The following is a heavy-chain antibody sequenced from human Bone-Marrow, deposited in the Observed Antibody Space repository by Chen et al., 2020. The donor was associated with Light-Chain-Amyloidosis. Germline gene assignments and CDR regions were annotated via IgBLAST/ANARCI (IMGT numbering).Heavy chain of an antibody. D-gene: IGHD1-26*01. Sequence: QVLLQQSGPGLVKPSETLSLICAVSGNSISRGYFWGWIRQPPGKGLEWIGVLDFYHGGSPYYTPSLKSRVTITADTAKKQFSLNLTTVTAADTATYYCARGAVGGTTGVWGQGTLVTVSS. CDR3: ARGAVGGTTGV. CDR1: GNSISRGYF. CDR2: FYHGGSP. J-gene: IGHJ4*02. V-gene: IGHV4-38-2*01.